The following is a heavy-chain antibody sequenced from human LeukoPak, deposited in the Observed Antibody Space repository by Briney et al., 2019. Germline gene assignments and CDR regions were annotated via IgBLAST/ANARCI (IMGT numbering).Heavy chain of an antibody. CDR1: GGSISSHY. D-gene: IGHD2-15*01. Sequence: PSETLSLTCTVSGGSISSHYWTWIRQPAGKGLEWIGRFYSTGSTNYNPSLKSRATMSVDTSKNQFSLRLNSVTAADTAVYYCAREITHCSGGICYFYYFDYWGQGTLVTVSS. V-gene: IGHV4-4*07. CDR3: AREITHCSGGICYFYYFDY. CDR2: FYSTGST. J-gene: IGHJ4*02.